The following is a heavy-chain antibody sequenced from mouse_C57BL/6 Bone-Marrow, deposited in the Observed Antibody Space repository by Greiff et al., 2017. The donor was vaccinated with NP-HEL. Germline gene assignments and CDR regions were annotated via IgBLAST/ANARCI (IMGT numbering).Heavy chain of an antibody. CDR1: GYSITSGYY. D-gene: IGHD4-1*01. J-gene: IGHJ2*01. Sequence: EVKLEESGPGLVKPSQSLSLTCSVTGYSITSGYYWNWIRQFPGNKLEWMGYISYDGSNNYNPSLKKRISITRDTSKNQFFLKLNSVTTEDTATDYCARELGRGGYFDYWGQGTTLTVSS. CDR3: ARELGRGGYFDY. CDR2: ISYDGSN. V-gene: IGHV3-6*01.